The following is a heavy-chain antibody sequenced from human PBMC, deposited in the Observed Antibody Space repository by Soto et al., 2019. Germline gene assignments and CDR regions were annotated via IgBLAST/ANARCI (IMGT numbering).Heavy chain of an antibody. CDR3: ARTAAAGKYYYGVDV. Sequence: PGESLKISCKGSGYSFTSYWIGWVRQMPGKGLEWMGIIYPGDSDTRYSPSFQGQVTISADKSISTAYLQWSSLKASDTAMYYCARTAAAGKYYYGVDVWGQVTTVTFSS. J-gene: IGHJ6*02. D-gene: IGHD6-13*01. CDR2: IYPGDSDT. CDR1: GYSFTSYW. V-gene: IGHV5-51*01.